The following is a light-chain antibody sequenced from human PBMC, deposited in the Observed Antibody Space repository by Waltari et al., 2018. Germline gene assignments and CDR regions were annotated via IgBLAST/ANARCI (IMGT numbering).Light chain of an antibody. CDR1: QSVLYSSNNKNY. CDR2: WAS. J-gene: IGKJ2*01. Sequence: DIVMTQSPVSLAVSLGERATINCKSSQSVLYSSNNKNYLAWYQQKPGQPPKLLIYWASTRESGVPDRFSGSGSGTDFTLTISSLQAEDVAVYYCQQYYSIPYTFGQGTKLEIK. V-gene: IGKV4-1*01. CDR3: QQYYSIPYT.